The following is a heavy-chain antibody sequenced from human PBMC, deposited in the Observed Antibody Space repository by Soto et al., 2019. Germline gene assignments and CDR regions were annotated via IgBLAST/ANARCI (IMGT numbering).Heavy chain of an antibody. D-gene: IGHD3-10*01. V-gene: IGHV3-20*01. CDR3: ARYYYGSGSYPGYYYYYMDV. Sequence: EVQLVESGGGVVRPGGSLRLSCAASGFTFDDYGMSWVRQAPGKGLEWVSGINWNGGSTGYADSVKGRFTISRDNAKNSLYLQMNSLRAEDTALYHCARYYYGSGSYPGYYYYYMDVWGKGTTVTVSS. CDR2: INWNGGST. J-gene: IGHJ6*03. CDR1: GFTFDDYG.